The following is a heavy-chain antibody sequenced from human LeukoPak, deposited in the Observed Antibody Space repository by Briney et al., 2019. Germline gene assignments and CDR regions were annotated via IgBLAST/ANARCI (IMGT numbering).Heavy chain of an antibody. J-gene: IGHJ4*02. CDR2: ISGSGVDT. CDR3: ASGTYRLGDY. Sequence: GGSLNLSCEASGLSFSTYAMSWFRQAPGKGLEWVAGISGSGVDTHYAGSVNGRFRISRDNSANTLYLQMNSLREEDTALYYCASGTYRLGDYWGQGTQVAVSP. V-gene: IGHV3-23*01. CDR1: GLSFSTYA. D-gene: IGHD3-10*01.